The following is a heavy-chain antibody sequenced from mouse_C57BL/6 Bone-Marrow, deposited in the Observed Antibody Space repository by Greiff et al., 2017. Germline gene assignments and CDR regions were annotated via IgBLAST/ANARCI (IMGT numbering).Heavy chain of an antibody. D-gene: IGHD1-1*01. V-gene: IGHV2-2*01. CDR1: GFSLTSYG. CDR3: ARKGYGSSSFAY. CDR2: IWSGGST. Sequence: VQLQQSGPGLVQPSQSLSIPCPVSGFSLTSYGVHWVRQSPGKGLAWLGVIWSGGSTDYNAAFISRLSISKDNSKSQVFFKMNSLQADDTAIYYWARKGYGSSSFAYWGQGTLVTVSA. J-gene: IGHJ3*01.